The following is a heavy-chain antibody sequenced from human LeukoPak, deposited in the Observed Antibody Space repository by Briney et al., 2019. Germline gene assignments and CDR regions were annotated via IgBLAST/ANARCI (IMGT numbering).Heavy chain of an antibody. Sequence: GGSLRLSCAASGFTFSSYGMGWVRQAPGKGLEWVSGISGGGHNTYYADSVKGRFTISRDISKNTLYLQMNSLRAEDTALYYCARDNVPVGATTRPDYWGQGTLVTVSS. D-gene: IGHD1-26*01. CDR1: GFTFSSYG. J-gene: IGHJ4*02. V-gene: IGHV3-23*01. CDR3: ARDNVPVGATTRPDY. CDR2: ISGGGHNT.